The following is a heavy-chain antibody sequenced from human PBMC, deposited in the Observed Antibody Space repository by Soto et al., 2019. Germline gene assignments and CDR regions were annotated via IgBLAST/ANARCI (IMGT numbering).Heavy chain of an antibody. D-gene: IGHD4-17*01. CDR2: ISGRGGST. CDR3: AKGPLYGDYVSG. V-gene: IGHV3-23*01. Sequence: GGSVRLSCAASGFTFSSYAMSWVRQAPGKGLEWVSGISGRGGSTYYADSVKGRFTISRDNPKNTLYLQMHSLRAEDTAVYYCAKGPLYGDYVSGWGQGTLVTVSS. J-gene: IGHJ4*02. CDR1: GFTFSSYA.